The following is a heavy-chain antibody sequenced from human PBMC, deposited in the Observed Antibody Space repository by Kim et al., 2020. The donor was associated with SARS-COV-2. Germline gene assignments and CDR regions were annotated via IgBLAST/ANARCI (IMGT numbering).Heavy chain of an antibody. CDR3: ARSITMVRGVMSPSIDY. V-gene: IGHV3-13*01. D-gene: IGHD3-10*01. Sequence: VKGRFTNSRENAKNSLYLQMNSLRAGDTAVYYCARSITMVRGVMSPSIDYWGQGTLVTVSS. J-gene: IGHJ4*02.